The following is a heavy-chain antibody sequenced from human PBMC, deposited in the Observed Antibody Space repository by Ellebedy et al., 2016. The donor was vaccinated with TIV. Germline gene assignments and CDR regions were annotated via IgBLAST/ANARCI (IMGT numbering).Heavy chain of an antibody. CDR1: GYTFIDYY. CDR2: INPNSGVT. D-gene: IGHD3-3*01. J-gene: IGHJ4*02. Sequence: ASVKVSCKASGYTFIDYYMHWARQAPGHGLEWMGWINPNSGVTNYAQKFQGRVTMTRDTSISTAYMELSRLRSDDTAVYYCARTPPPHFTIFAVVTPYYFDYWGQGTLVTVSS. CDR3: ARTPPPHFTIFAVVTPYYFDY. V-gene: IGHV1-2*02.